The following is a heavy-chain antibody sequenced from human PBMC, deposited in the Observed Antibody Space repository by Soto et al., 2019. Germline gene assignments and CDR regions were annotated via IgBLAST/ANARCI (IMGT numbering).Heavy chain of an antibody. J-gene: IGHJ6*02. Sequence: QVQLQESGPGLVKPSQPLSLTCTVSGGSISSGSFYWTWIRQHPGKGLEFIGYIYYSGDTYYNPFLRCRVIISLDTSKNQFSLRLNSVTAADTAVYYCAREWSGGRRDGNPDKYYGMDVWGQGTKVTVSS. D-gene: IGHD2-15*01. CDR3: AREWSGGRRDGNPDKYYGMDV. CDR2: IYYSGDT. CDR1: GGSISSGSFY. V-gene: IGHV4-31*03.